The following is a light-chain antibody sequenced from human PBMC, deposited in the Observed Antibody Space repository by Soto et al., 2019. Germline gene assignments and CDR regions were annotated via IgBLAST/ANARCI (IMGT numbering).Light chain of an antibody. J-gene: IGLJ1*01. CDR2: DVS. Sequence: QSVLTQPASVSGSPGQSITISCTGTSSDVGGYNYVSWYQQHPGKAPKLMIYDVSNRPSGVSNRFSGSKSGNTASLTISGLQAEDEADYYCRSYTSSISLYVFGTGNNVTVL. CDR1: SSDVGGYNY. V-gene: IGLV2-14*01. CDR3: RSYTSSISLYV.